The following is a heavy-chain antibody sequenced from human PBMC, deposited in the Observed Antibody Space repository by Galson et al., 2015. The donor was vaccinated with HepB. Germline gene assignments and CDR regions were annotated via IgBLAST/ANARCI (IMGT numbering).Heavy chain of an antibody. D-gene: IGHD2-15*01. CDR1: GYSFTSYW. CDR3: ARLGCSGGICHASYYYCYYMDV. CDR2: IYPGDSDT. Sequence: QSGAEVKKPGESLKISCKGSGYSFTSYWIGWVRQMPGKGLEWMGIIYPGDSDTRYSPSFQGQVTISADKSISTAYLQWSSLKASDTAMYYCARLGCSGGICHASYYYCYYMDVWGKGTTVTVSS. V-gene: IGHV5-51*03. J-gene: IGHJ6*03.